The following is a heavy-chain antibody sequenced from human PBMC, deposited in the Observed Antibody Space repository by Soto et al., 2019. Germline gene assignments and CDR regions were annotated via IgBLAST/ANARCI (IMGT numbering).Heavy chain of an antibody. D-gene: IGHD6-19*01. V-gene: IGHV1-46*01. Sequence: QVQLVQSGAEVKKPGASVKVSCKASGYTFTSYYMHWVRQAPGQGLEWMGIINPSGGSTSYAQKFQGIVTMTRDTSTSTVYMELSSLRAEDTAVYYCARTMYSSGWDTLAGYGMDVWGQGTTVTVSS. CDR2: INPSGGST. CDR1: GYTFTSYY. CDR3: ARTMYSSGWDTLAGYGMDV. J-gene: IGHJ6*02.